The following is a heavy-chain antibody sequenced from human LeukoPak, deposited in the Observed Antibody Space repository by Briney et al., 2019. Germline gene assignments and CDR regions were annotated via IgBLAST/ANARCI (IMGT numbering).Heavy chain of an antibody. CDR2: IYYSGST. CDR3: ARSMVRGVRPWYFDL. D-gene: IGHD3-10*01. Sequence: SETLSLTCTVSGGSISSYYRSWIRQPPAKGLEWIGYIYYSGSTNYNPSLKSRVTISVDTSKNQFSLKLSSVTAADTAVYYCARSMVRGVRPWYFDLWGRGTLVTVSS. CDR1: GGSISSYY. V-gene: IGHV4-59*01. J-gene: IGHJ2*01.